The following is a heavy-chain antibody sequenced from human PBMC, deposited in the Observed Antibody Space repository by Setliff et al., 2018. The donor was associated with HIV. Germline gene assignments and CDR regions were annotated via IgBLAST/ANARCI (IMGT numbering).Heavy chain of an antibody. CDR2: IYPGDSDT. V-gene: IGHV5-51*01. CDR1: GYTLTSYW. CDR3: ARMGEYSSSGGAFDI. J-gene: IGHJ3*02. Sequence: PGESLKISCKGSGYTLTSYWIGWVRQMPGKGLEWMGIIYPGDSDTRYSPSFQGHVTISADKSISTAYLQWSSLKASDTAMYYCARMGEYSSSGGAFDIWGQGTMVTVSS. D-gene: IGHD6-6*01.